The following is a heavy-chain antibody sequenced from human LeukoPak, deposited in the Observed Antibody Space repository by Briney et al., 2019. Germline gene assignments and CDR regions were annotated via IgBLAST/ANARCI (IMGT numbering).Heavy chain of an antibody. V-gene: IGHV3-23*01. J-gene: IGHJ4*02. Sequence: SGGSPRLSCAASGFTFSSYAMSWVRQAPGKGLEWVSAISGSGGSTYYADSVKGRFTISRDNSKNTLYLQMNSLRAEDTAVYYCAKTGGDYGDYHVDYWGQGTLVTVSS. CDR2: ISGSGGST. CDR1: GFTFSSYA. CDR3: AKTGGDYGDYHVDY. D-gene: IGHD4-17*01.